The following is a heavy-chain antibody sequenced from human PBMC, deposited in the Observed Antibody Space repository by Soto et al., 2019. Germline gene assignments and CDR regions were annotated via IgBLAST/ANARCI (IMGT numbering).Heavy chain of an antibody. D-gene: IGHD2-2*01. CDR3: AIRTGQLAIISEFDGDWFFEV. Sequence: GASVKVSCKTSGYTFSAFYVHWARLAPGRGFEWLGWINPSNEITTFSQSFQGRVTMTRDTSTNTVHMELSSLRSDDTAVYYCAIRTGQLAIISEFDGDWFFEVWGRGALVTVSS. J-gene: IGHJ2*01. V-gene: IGHV1-2*02. CDR1: GYTFSAFY. CDR2: INPSNEIT.